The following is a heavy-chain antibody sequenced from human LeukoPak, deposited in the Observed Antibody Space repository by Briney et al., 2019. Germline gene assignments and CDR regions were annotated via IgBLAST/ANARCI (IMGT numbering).Heavy chain of an antibody. V-gene: IGHV4-34*01. D-gene: IGHD3-9*01. CDR3: ARGELRYFDWLLRGTYFDY. J-gene: IGHJ4*02. Sequence: KPSETLSLTCAVYGGSFRGYYWSWIRQPPGKGLEWIGEINHSGSTNYNPSLKSRVTISVDTSKNQFSLKLSSVTAADTAVCYCARGELRYFDWLLRGTYFDYWGQGTLVTVS. CDR2: INHSGST. CDR1: GGSFRGYY.